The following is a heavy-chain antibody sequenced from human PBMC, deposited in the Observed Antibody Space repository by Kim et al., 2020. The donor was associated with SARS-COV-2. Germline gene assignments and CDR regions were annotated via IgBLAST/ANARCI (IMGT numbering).Heavy chain of an antibody. D-gene: IGHD3-10*01. CDR3: ASLYFGESLYNWFDP. CDR2: IYYSGST. V-gene: IGHV4-39*01. Sequence: SETLSLTCTVSGGSISSSSYYWGWIRQPPGKGLEWIGSIYYSGSTYYNPSLKSRVTISVDTSKNQFSLKLNSVTAADTAVYYCASLYFGESLYNWFDPWGQGTLVTVSS. CDR1: GGSISSSSYY. J-gene: IGHJ5*02.